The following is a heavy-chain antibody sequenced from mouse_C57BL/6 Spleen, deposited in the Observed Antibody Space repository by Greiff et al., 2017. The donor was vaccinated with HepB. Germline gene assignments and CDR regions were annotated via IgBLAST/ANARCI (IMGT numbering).Heavy chain of an antibody. Sequence: VQLQQSGAELVRPGASVTLSCKASGYTFTDYEMHWVKQTPVHGLEWIGAIDPETGGTAYNQKFKGKAILTADKSSSTAYMELRSRTSEDSAVYYCTRERFPYYFDYWGQGTTLTVSS. CDR3: TRERFPYYFDY. CDR1: GYTFTDYE. V-gene: IGHV1-15*01. J-gene: IGHJ2*01. CDR2: IDPETGGT.